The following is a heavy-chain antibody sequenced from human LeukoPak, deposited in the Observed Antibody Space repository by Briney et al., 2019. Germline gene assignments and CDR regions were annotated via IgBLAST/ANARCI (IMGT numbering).Heavy chain of an antibody. J-gene: IGHJ4*02. CDR1: GFTFDDYA. CDR3: AKDTCSSTSCSNDY. D-gene: IGHD2-2*01. Sequence: GRSLRLSCAASGFTFDDYAMHWVRQAPGKGLEWASGITWNSGDIGYADSVKGRFTIFRDNAKNSLYLQMNSLRAEDTALYYCAKDTCSSTSCSNDYWGQGTLVTVSS. V-gene: IGHV3-9*01. CDR2: ITWNSGDI.